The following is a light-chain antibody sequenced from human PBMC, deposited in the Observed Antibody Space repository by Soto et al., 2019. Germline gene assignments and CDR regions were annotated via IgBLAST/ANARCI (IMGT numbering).Light chain of an antibody. J-gene: IGKJ5*01. Sequence: LVLKQSPATLSLSPGERATLSCRASQSGSSYLAWYHKRPGQDPRILIYDASNRATGIPARFSGSGSGTDFTLTISRLETEEFAVYYCQQRSNWTAPSGQGTRLEIK. CDR3: QQRSNWTAP. V-gene: IGKV3-11*01. CDR2: DAS. CDR1: QSGSSY.